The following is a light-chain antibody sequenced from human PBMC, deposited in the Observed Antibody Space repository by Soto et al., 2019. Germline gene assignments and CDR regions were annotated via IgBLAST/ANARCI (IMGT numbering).Light chain of an antibody. CDR1: QNINIY. J-gene: IGKJ3*01. CDR3: QPYDDLPFT. V-gene: IGKV1-33*01. CDR2: DAS. Sequence: DIPMTQSPSSLSASVGDRVTITCQASQNINIYLNWYQQSPGRAPKLLIYDASSLEKGVPSRFSGTGSGTPFTLTISSLQPEDIATYYCQPYDDLPFTFGPGTKVDIK.